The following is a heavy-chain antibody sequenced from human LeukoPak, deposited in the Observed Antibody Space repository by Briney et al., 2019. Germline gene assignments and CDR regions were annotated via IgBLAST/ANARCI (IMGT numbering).Heavy chain of an antibody. D-gene: IGHD5-18*01. CDR3: ARQDSAYTYDWFDP. V-gene: IGHV4-59*08. J-gene: IGHJ5*02. Sequence: PSETLSLTCSVSDDSISSYSWSWIRQPPGMGLEWIGYIYYSGITTYNPSLKSRVTISVDTSKNQFSLKLSSVTAAGTAVYYCARQDSAYTYDWFDPWGQGTLVTVFS. CDR1: DDSISSYS. CDR2: IYYSGIT.